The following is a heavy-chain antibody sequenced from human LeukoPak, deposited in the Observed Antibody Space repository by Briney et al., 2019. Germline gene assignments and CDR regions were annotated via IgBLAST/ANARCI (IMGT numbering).Heavy chain of an antibody. J-gene: IGHJ5*02. V-gene: IGHV4-59*01. CDR3: ARDKAVLRYFDQSGWFDP. CDR1: GGSISSYY. D-gene: IGHD3-9*01. CDR2: IYYSGST. Sequence: SETLSLTCTVSGGSISSYYWSWIRQPPGKGLEWIGYIYYSGSTNYNPSLKSRVTISVDTSKNQFSLKLSSVTAADTAVYYCARDKAVLRYFDQSGWFDPWDQGTLVTVSS.